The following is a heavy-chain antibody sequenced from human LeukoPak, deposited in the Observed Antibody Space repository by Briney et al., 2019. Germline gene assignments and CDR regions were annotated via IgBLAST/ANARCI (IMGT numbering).Heavy chain of an antibody. J-gene: IGHJ3*02. CDR1: GFLFSDYA. CDR2: IGGDGGKP. Sequence: GGSLRLSCAASGFLFSDYAMNWVRQAPGKGLEWVSVIGGDGGKPNYADSVKGRFTISRDNRKNTLYLQMNTLRAEDTAVYYCVKDEVPYNGKYDGFDIWGQGTMVAVSP. V-gene: IGHV3-23*01. CDR3: VKDEVPYNGKYDGFDI. D-gene: IGHD1-26*01.